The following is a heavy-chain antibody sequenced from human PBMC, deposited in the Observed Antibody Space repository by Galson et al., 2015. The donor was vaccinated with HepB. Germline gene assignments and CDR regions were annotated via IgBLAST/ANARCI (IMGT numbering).Heavy chain of an antibody. CDR3: ASRLSRFLELFTGRFDP. D-gene: IGHD3-3*01. CDR1: GDSISSSSYY. Sequence: ATLSLTCTVSGDSISSSSYYWGWIRQPPGKGLEWIGCIYHRESNYYHPSLKSRVTISVDTSKNQFSLKLSSVTAADPAVYYCASRLSRFLELFTGRFDPWGQGTLVTVSS. CDR2: IYHRESN. J-gene: IGHJ5*02. V-gene: IGHV4-39*07.